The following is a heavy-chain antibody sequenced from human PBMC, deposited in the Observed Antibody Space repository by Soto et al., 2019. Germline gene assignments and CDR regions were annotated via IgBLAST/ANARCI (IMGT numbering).Heavy chain of an antibody. CDR3: ARDVGFDYVN. CDR1: GFSIRSYW. Sequence: GGSLRLSCAVSGFSIRSYWMSWVRQAPGEGLEWVASIKEDGSEIYYVESVRGRFTISRDSAENALHLLMNSLSAEDTGVYFCARDVGFDYVNWGQGTLVTVSS. CDR2: IKEDGSEI. D-gene: IGHD3-16*01. V-gene: IGHV3-7*01. J-gene: IGHJ4*02.